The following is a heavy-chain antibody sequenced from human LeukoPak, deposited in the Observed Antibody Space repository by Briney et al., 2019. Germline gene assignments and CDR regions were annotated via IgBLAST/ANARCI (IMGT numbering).Heavy chain of an antibody. CDR3: ARSIAAAGTRYYYYMDV. V-gene: IGHV1-18*04. Sequence: ASVKVSCKASGYTFTGYYMHWVRQAPGQGLEGMGWISAYNGNTNYAQKLQGRVTMTTDTSTSTAYMELRSLRSDDTAVYYCARSIAAAGTRYYYYMDVWGKGTTVTISS. CDR2: ISAYNGNT. J-gene: IGHJ6*03. CDR1: GYTFTGYY. D-gene: IGHD6-13*01.